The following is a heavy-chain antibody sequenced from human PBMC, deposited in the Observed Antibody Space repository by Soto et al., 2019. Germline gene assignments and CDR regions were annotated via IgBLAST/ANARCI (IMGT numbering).Heavy chain of an antibody. V-gene: IGHV1-69*13. CDR1: GGTFSSYA. CDR2: IIPIFGTA. CDR3: ARGYTAMVSYSSGSNWFDP. Sequence: SVKVSCKASGGTFSSYAISWVRQAPGQGLEWMGGIIPIFGTANYAQKFQGRVTITADESTSTAYMELSSLRSEDTAVYYCARGYTAMVSYSSGSNWFDPWGQGTLVTVSS. J-gene: IGHJ5*02. D-gene: IGHD5-18*01.